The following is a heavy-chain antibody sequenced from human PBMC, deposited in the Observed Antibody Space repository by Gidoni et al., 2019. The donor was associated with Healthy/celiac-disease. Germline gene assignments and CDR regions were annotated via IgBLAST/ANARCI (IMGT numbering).Heavy chain of an antibody. D-gene: IGHD2-2*01. Sequence: QVQLQESVPGLVTPSGTMSLTCAVSGGSISSSNWWSWVRPPPGKALEWIGEIFHSGSTNYNPSLKSRVTISVDKSKNQFSLKLSSVTAADTAVYYCARVPFSSTSCCYGMDVWGQGTTVTVSS. J-gene: IGHJ6*02. V-gene: IGHV4-4*02. CDR1: GGSISSSNW. CDR2: IFHSGST. CDR3: ARVPFSSTSCCYGMDV.